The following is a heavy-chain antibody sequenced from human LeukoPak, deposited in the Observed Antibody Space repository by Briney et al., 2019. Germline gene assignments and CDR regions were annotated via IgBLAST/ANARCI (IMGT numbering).Heavy chain of an antibody. CDR2: MNESGTTT. J-gene: IGHJ4*02. CDR3: AHLRAGTRINN. D-gene: IGHD1-14*01. CDR1: GFTFSDYY. V-gene: IGHV3-11*01. Sequence: GGSLRLSCTASGFTFSDYYMGWIRRDPGKGLEWVAYMNESGTTTYHEDSVKGRFTISMDNAKKSQTLQMSSRRAEDTPIYYCAHLRAGTRINNWGQGSLVTV.